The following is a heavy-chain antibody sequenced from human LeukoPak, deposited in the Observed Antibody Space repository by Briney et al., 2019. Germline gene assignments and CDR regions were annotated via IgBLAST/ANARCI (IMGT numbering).Heavy chain of an antibody. V-gene: IGHV3-30*04. CDR1: GFTSSTYP. CDR2: IAGDGRDK. Sequence: GGSLRLSCAVSGFTSSTYPIHWVRRAPGKGLEWVAVIAGDGRDKHYVDSVKGRFTISRDNSKNTVYLQMNSLRVEDTAVYYCARCRHIAAAGYYFDYWGQGTLVTVSS. CDR3: ARCRHIAAAGYYFDY. D-gene: IGHD6-25*01. J-gene: IGHJ4*02.